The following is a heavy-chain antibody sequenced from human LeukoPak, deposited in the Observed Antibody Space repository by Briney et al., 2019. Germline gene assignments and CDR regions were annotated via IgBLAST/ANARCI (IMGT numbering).Heavy chain of an antibody. Sequence: GGSLRLSCAGSGFTFSSYGMSWVRQAPGKGLEWVSTISGSGVSTYYADSVKGRFTISRDNSKNTLYLQMNSLRAEDTAVYYCALHGGSIWGQGTMVTVSS. CDR1: GFTFSSYG. D-gene: IGHD6-25*01. CDR2: ISGSGVST. CDR3: ALHGGSI. V-gene: IGHV3-23*01. J-gene: IGHJ3*02.